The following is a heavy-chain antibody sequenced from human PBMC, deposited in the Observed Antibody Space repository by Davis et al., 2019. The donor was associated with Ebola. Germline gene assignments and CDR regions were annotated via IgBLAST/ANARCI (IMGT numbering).Heavy chain of an antibody. Sequence: AASVKVSCKATGCTFGRNAISWVRQAPGPGLESMGGIIPASDTTYYTHKFQGRVTITADKSTNTAYMELSSLKSEDTAVYYCATTAVTTDYNFGMDVWGQGTAVIVSS. CDR2: IIPASDTT. V-gene: IGHV1-69*06. CDR1: GCTFGRNA. D-gene: IGHD4-17*01. J-gene: IGHJ6*02. CDR3: ATTAVTTDYNFGMDV.